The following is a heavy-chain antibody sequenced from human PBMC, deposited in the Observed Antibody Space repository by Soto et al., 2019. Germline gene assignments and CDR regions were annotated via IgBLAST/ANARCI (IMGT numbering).Heavy chain of an antibody. CDR2: ISAYNGNT. J-gene: IGHJ4*02. CDR3: ATASVAVATLSIFDY. Sequence: ASVTVSCKASGYTFTSYGISWVRQAPGQGLEWMGWISAYNGNTNYAQKLQGRVTMTTDTSTSTAYMELRSLRSDDTAVYYCATASVAVATLSIFDYWGQGTLVPVYS. V-gene: IGHV1-18*01. CDR1: GYTFTSYG. D-gene: IGHD6-19*01.